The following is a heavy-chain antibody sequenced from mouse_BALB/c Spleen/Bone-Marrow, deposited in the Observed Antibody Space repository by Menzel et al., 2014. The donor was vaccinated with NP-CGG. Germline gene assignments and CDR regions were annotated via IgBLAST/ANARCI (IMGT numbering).Heavy chain of an antibody. CDR1: GFNIKDTY. J-gene: IGHJ3*01. D-gene: IGHD2-4*01. CDR3: AMITTGAWFAY. V-gene: IGHV14-3*02. Sequence: VQLQHSGAEPVKPGASVKLSCTASGFNIKDTYMHWVKQRPEQGLEWIGRIDPANGNTKYDPQFQGKATITADTSSNTAYLQLSSLTSEDTAVYYCAMITTGAWFAYWGQGTLVTVSA. CDR2: IDPANGNT.